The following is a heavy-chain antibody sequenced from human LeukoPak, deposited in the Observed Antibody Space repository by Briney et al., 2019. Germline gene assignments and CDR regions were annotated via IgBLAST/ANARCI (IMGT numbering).Heavy chain of an antibody. Sequence: GGSLRLSCAASGFTFSSYWMSWVRQAPGKGLEWVANIKQDGSEKYYVDSVKGRFTISRDNAKNSLYLQMNSLRAEDTAVYYCAKDLQKVATIWDYWGQGTLVTVSS. V-gene: IGHV3-7*03. D-gene: IGHD5-12*01. CDR2: IKQDGSEK. CDR3: AKDLQKVATIWDY. CDR1: GFTFSSYW. J-gene: IGHJ4*02.